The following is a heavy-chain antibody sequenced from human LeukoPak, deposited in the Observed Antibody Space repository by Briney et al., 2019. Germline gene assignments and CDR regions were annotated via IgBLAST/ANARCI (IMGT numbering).Heavy chain of an antibody. V-gene: IGHV3-21*04. J-gene: IGHJ4*02. Sequence: PGGSLRLSCAASGFTFSSYSMNWVRQAPGKGLEWVSSISSSSSYIYYADSVKGRFTISRDNSKNTLYLQMNSLRAEDTAIYYCAKLRDFFDSSGQFDYWVQGTLV. CDR2: ISSSSSYI. D-gene: IGHD3-22*01. CDR1: GFTFSSYS. CDR3: AKLRDFFDSSGQFDY.